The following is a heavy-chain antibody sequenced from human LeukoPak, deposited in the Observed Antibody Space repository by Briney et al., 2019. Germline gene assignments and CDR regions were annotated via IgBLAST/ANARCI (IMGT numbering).Heavy chain of an antibody. CDR1: GFTFSNYA. CDR2: ISDSGGRT. V-gene: IGHV3-23*01. CDR3: AKSGSCDS. J-gene: IGHJ4*02. Sequence: GGSLRLSCAASGFTFSNYAMTWVRQAPGKGLEWVSAISDSGGRTYYADSVKGWFTISRDASKNTVYLQMNSLRAEDTAVYYCAKSGSCDSWGQGTLVTVSS.